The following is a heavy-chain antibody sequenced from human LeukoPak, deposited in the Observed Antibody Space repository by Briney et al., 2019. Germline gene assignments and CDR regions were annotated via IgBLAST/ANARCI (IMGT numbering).Heavy chain of an antibody. Sequence: PGGSLRLSCAASGFTFSSYAMSWVRQAPGKGLEWVSAISGSGGSTYYADSVKGRFTISRDNSKNTLYLQMNSLRAEDTAVYYCGVAARPDNWFDPWGQGTLVTVSS. CDR3: GVAARPDNWFDP. CDR1: GFTFSSYA. D-gene: IGHD6-6*01. J-gene: IGHJ5*02. V-gene: IGHV3-23*01. CDR2: ISGSGGST.